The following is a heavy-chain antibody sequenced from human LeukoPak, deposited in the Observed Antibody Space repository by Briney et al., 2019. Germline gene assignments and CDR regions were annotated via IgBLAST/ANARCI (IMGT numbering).Heavy chain of an antibody. Sequence: ASVKVSCKTSGYTFSNYDITWVRQAPGQGLDWMGWITPYNGNTDYVQKVQGRVTMTADTSTSTAYMELRSLTSDDTAVYYCARDRRSGSYYVAGDYWGQGTLVTVSS. J-gene: IGHJ4*02. D-gene: IGHD1-26*01. CDR1: GYTFSNYD. CDR3: ARDRRSGSYYVAGDY. CDR2: ITPYNGNT. V-gene: IGHV1-18*01.